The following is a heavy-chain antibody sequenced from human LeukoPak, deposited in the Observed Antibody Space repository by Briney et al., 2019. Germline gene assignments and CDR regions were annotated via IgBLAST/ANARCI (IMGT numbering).Heavy chain of an antibody. J-gene: IGHJ4*02. CDR2: IIPIFGTA. V-gene: IGHV1-69*05. Sequence: SVKVSCRASGGTFSSYAISWVRQAPGQGLEWMGGIIPIFGTANYAQKFQGRVTVTTDESTSTAYMELSSLRSEDTAVYYCARDRGYYYGSGSYTNWGQGTLVTVSS. CDR1: GGTFSSYA. D-gene: IGHD3-10*01. CDR3: ARDRGYYYGSGSYTN.